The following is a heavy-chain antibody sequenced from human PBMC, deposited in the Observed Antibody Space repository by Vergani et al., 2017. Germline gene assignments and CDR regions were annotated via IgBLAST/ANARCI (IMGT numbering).Heavy chain of an antibody. CDR3: AREWEQQLSN. CDR1: GASIRSSNYY. Sequence: QLQLQESGPGLVKPSATLSLTCSVSGASIRSSNYYWGWIRQPPGKGLEWIASIYYSGSTYYHPPLKSRVTISVDTSKNQFSLQLNSVTPEDTAVYYCAREWEQQLSNWGQGTLVTVSS. V-gene: IGHV4-39*02. CDR2: IYYSGST. J-gene: IGHJ4*02. D-gene: IGHD6-13*01.